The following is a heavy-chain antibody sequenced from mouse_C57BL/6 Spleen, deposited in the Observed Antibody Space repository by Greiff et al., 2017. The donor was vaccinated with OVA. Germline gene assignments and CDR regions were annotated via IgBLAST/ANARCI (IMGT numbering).Heavy chain of an antibody. CDR1: GYSFTDYN. V-gene: IGHV1-39*01. CDR3: ARANYYCYDGIFDF. CDR2: INPNYGTT. Sequence: EVQLQQSGPELVKPGASVKISCKASGYSFTDYNMNWVKQSTGKSLEWIGVINPNYGTTSYNQKFKGKATLTVDQSSSTAYLQLNSLTSEDSAVYYCARANYYCYDGIFDFWGQGTTLTVSS. D-gene: IGHD2-2*01. J-gene: IGHJ2*01.